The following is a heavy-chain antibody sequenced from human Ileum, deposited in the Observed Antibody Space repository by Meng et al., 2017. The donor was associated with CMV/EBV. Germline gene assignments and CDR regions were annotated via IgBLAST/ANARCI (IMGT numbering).Heavy chain of an antibody. Sequence: GSISSSRYYWGWIRQPPVKGLEWIGNMYYSGSTYYHPSLKSRVTISVDTSKNQFSLKLSSVTAADTAVYYCARDRVATTRRGFDPWGQGTLVTVSS. V-gene: IGHV4-39*07. CDR2: MYYSGST. CDR3: ARDRVATTRRGFDP. J-gene: IGHJ5*02. D-gene: IGHD2-15*01. CDR1: GSISSSRYY.